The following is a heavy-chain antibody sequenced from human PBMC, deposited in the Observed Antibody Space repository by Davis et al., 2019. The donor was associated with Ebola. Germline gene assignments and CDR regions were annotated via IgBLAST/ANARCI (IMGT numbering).Heavy chain of an antibody. Sequence: GESLKIPCAAPGFTFSNAWMNWVRQAPGKGLEWVAVIWHDGSNKYYADSVKGRFTISRDNSKHTLYLQMNSLRAEDTAVYYCARDEGYSSGWYVVGGDYWGQGTLVTVSS. CDR3: ARDEGYSSGWYVVGGDY. J-gene: IGHJ4*02. CDR2: IWHDGSNK. CDR1: GFTFSNAW. D-gene: IGHD6-19*01. V-gene: IGHV3-33*08.